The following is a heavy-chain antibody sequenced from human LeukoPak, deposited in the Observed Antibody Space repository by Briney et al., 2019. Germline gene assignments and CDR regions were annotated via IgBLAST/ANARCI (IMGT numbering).Heavy chain of an antibody. CDR2: IYPGDSDT. D-gene: IGHD2-2*01. V-gene: IGHV5-51*01. Sequence: GESLKISCKGSGYTFTNYWIGWVRQMPGKGLEWMGIIYPGDSDTRYSPSFQGQVTISADKSISTAYLQWSSLKASDTAMYYCARQGLYCSSTSCHDAFDIWGQGTMVTVSS. CDR1: GYTFTNYW. J-gene: IGHJ3*02. CDR3: ARQGLYCSSTSCHDAFDI.